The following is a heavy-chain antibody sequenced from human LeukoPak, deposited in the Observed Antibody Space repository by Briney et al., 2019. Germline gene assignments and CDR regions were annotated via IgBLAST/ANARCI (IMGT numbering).Heavy chain of an antibody. CDR3: ARNTYYYGSSGYVTGAFDI. D-gene: IGHD3-22*01. J-gene: IGHJ3*02. CDR1: GGSISSSSYY. CDR2: IYYSGST. Sequence: PSETLSLTCTVSGGSISSSSYYWGWIRQPPGKGLEWIGSIYYSGSTYYNPSLKSRVTISVDTSKNQFSLKLSSVTAADTAVYYCARNTYYYGSSGYVTGAFDIWGQGTMVTVSS. V-gene: IGHV4-39*01.